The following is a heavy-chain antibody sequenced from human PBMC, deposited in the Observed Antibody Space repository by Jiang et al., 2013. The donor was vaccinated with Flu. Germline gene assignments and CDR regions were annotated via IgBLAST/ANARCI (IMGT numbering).Heavy chain of an antibody. Sequence: KPTQTLTLTCTFSGFSFTSNEESVGWIRQPPGKALEWLALIYWNDDKRSPSLKNRLTITKDTSKNQVVLTLTNMDPVDTATYYCAHKRQGRREEGAFDIWGQGTMVTVSS. V-gene: IGHV2-5*01. CDR2: IYWNDDK. CDR1: GFSFTSNEES. J-gene: IGHJ3*02. D-gene: IGHD1-26*01. CDR3: AHKRQGRREEGAFDI.